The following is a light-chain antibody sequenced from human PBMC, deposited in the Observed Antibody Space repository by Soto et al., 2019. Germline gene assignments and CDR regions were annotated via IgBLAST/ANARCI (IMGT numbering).Light chain of an antibody. J-gene: IGKJ4*01. CDR1: QRVSSS. CDR2: GAS. CDR3: QQYNNWPPLT. Sequence: EIVMTQSPATLSVSPGETATLSCRASQRVSSSLAWYQQTPGRAPRLLIYGASTRATGIPTRFSGSGSGTEFTLTISSLQSEDFAVYYCQQYNNWPPLTFGGGTKVDI. V-gene: IGKV3-15*01.